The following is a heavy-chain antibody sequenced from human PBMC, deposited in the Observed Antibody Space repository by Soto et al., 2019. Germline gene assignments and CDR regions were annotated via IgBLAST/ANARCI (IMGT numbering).Heavy chain of an antibody. J-gene: IGHJ4*02. CDR2: IWYDGSNK. CDR1: GFTFSSYG. V-gene: IGHV3-33*01. Sequence: QVQLVESGGGVVQPGRSLRLSCAASGFTFSSYGMHWVRQAPGKGLEWVAVIWYDGSNKYYADSVKGRFTNSRDNSKNTLYLQMNSLEAEDTAVYYWASDDSSSEFDYWGQGTLVTVSP. CDR3: ASDDSSSEFDY. D-gene: IGHD6-6*01.